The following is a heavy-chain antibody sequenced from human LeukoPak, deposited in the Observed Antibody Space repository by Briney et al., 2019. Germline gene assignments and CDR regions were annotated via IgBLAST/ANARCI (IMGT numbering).Heavy chain of an antibody. CDR1: GGTFSSYA. J-gene: IGHJ4*02. Sequence: GASVKVSCEASGGTFSSYAISWVRQAPGQGLEWMGRIIPIFGTANYAQKFQGRVTITTDESTSTAYMELSSLRSEDTAVYYCARHLRPYEYYFDYWGQGTLVTVSS. CDR2: IIPIFGTA. D-gene: IGHD2-8*01. V-gene: IGHV1-69*05. CDR3: ARHLRPYEYYFDY.